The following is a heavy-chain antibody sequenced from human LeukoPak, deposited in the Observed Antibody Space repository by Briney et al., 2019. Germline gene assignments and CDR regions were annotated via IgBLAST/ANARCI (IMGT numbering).Heavy chain of an antibody. D-gene: IGHD3-10*01. J-gene: IGHJ4*02. CDR3: AREIYGSGSYFDY. CDR2: IIPIFGTA. V-gene: IGHV1-69*13. CDR1: GGTFSSYA. Sequence: GASVKVSCKXSGGTFSSYAISWVRQSPGQGLEWMGGIIPIFGTANYSQKFQGRVTITADESTSTAYMELSSLRSGDTAVYYCAREIYGSGSYFDYWGQGTLVTVSS.